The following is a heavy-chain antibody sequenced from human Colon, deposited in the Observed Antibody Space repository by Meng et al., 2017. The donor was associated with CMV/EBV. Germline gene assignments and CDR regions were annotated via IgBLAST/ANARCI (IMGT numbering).Heavy chain of an antibody. CDR3: SRGGDPYKIRL. J-gene: IGHJ4*02. D-gene: IGHD5-24*01. CDR2: IHHSGII. V-gene: IGHV4-31*03. CDR1: GDSVSTGYY. Sequence: CTASGDSVSTGYYWNWIRQHPGKGLEWIGCIHHSGIIYYNPSLTTRATISVDTSKNQFSLNLSSVTAADTAVYYCSRGGDPYKIRLWGQGTLVTVSS.